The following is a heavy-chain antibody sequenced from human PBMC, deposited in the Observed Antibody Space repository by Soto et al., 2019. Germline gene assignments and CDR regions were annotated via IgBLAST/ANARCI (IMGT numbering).Heavy chain of an antibody. CDR3: ASGYSGYESLYTLDFDI. D-gene: IGHD5-12*01. CDR1: GFTFSSYS. J-gene: IGHJ3*02. V-gene: IGHV3-48*02. Sequence: EVQLVESGGGLVQPGGSLRLSCAASGFTFSSYSMNWVRQAPGKGLEWVSYISSSSSTIYYADSVKGRFTISRDNAKNSLYLQMNSLRDEDTAVYYCASGYSGYESLYTLDFDIWGQGTMVTVSS. CDR2: ISSSSSTI.